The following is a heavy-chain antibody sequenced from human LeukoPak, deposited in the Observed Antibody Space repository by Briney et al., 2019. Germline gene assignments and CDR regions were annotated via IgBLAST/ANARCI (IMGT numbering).Heavy chain of an antibody. J-gene: IGHJ6*02. CDR2: IYYSGST. CDR3: ARGTMDHYYYYGMDV. V-gene: IGHV4-59*01. D-gene: IGHD4/OR15-4a*01. Sequence: PSETLSLTCTVSGGSISGYYWSWIRQPPGKGLEWIGYIYYSGSTNYNPSLKSRVTISVDTSKNQFSLKLSSVTAADTAVYYCARGTMDHYYYYGMDVWGQGTTVTVSS. CDR1: GGSISGYY.